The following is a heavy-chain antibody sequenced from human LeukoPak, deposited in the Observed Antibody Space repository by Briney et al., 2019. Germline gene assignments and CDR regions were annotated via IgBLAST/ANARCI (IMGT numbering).Heavy chain of an antibody. D-gene: IGHD3-22*01. V-gene: IGHV1-69*13. Sequence: SVKVSCKASGGTFSSYAISWVRQAPGQGLEWMGGIIPIFGTANYAQKFQGRVTITADESTSTAYMELSSLRSEDTAVYYCASCTYYYDSSGYFWFDPWGQGTLVTVSS. J-gene: IGHJ5*02. CDR2: IIPIFGTA. CDR3: ASCTYYYDSSGYFWFDP. CDR1: GGTFSSYA.